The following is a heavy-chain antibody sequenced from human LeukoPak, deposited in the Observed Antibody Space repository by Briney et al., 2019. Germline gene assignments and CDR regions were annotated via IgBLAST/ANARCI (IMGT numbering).Heavy chain of an antibody. CDR1: GGSFSGYY. V-gene: IGHV4-34*01. CDR3: AREVRRDGYKNKGFDP. D-gene: IGHD5-24*01. CDR2: INHSGNT. Sequence: SETLSLTCAVYGGSFSGYYWSWIRQPPGKGLEWIGEINHSGNTRYSPSLKSRVTISVDTSKNQFSLKLSSVTAADTAVYYCAREVRRDGYKNKGFDPWGQGTLVTVSS. J-gene: IGHJ5*02.